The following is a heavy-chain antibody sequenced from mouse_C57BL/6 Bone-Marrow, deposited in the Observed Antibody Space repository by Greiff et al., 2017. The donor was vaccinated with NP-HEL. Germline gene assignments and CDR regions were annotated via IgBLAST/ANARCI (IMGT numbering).Heavy chain of an antibody. CDR1: GYTFTSYW. D-gene: IGHD1-1*01. J-gene: IGHJ4*01. V-gene: IGHV1-5*01. CDR2: LYPGNSDT. CDR3: TRCDTTVVSRRDY. Sequence: VQLKESGTVLARPGASVKMSCKTSGYTFTSYWMHWVTQRPGQGLEWIGALYPGNSDTSYNQKFKGKAKLTAVPSASPAYMELSSLTNEDSAVDYCTRCDTTVVSRRDYWGQGTTVTVSS.